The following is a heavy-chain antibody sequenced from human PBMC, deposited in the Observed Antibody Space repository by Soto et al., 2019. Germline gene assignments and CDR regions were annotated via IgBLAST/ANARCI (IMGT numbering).Heavy chain of an antibody. CDR3: ASLKELPPHWYFDL. V-gene: IGHV4-31*03. J-gene: IGHJ2*01. D-gene: IGHD1-26*01. Sequence: QVQLQESGPGLVKPSQTLSLTCTVSGGSISSGGYYWSWIRQHPGKGLEWIGYIYYSGSTYYNPSLKSRVTXXVXTXXNQFSLKLSSVTAADTAVYYCASLKELPPHWYFDLWGRGTLVTVSS. CDR1: GGSISSGGYY. CDR2: IYYSGST.